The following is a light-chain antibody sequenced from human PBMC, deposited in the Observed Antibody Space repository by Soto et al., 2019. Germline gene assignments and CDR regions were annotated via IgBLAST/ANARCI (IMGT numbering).Light chain of an antibody. V-gene: IGKV1-39*01. CDR2: AAS. J-gene: IGKJ3*01. CDR1: QRIDNY. CDR3: QQTYNTPFT. Sequence: IQMTQSPSSLSASVGDRVTITCRASQRIDNYLNWYHQKPGKAPKLLIYAASNLQSGVPSRFSGSGSGTDFTLTISNLQPEDFATYYFQQTYNTPFTFGPGTKVDIK.